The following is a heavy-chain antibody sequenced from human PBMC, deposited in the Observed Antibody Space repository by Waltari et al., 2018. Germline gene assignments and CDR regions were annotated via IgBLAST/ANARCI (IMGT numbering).Heavy chain of an antibody. V-gene: IGHV1-69*13. J-gene: IGHJ6*03. D-gene: IGHD2-8*02. Sequence: QVQLVQSGAEVKKPGSSVKVSCKAFGGTFRSSAITWVRQAPGQGLEWMGRIMHMFGTTNYAQKFRGRVTITADKSTSTAYMELSGLRSEDTAVYYCARDPPGRGYYHTYYMDVWGKGTTVTISS. CDR3: ARDPPGRGYYHTYYMDV. CDR1: GGTFRSSA. CDR2: IMHMFGTT.